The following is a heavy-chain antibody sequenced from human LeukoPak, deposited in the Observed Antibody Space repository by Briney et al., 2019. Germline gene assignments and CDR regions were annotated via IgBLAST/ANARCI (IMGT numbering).Heavy chain of an antibody. CDR3: ARVRGSYSVDY. Sequence: GGSLRLSCAASGFTFSTSPMSWVRQAPGKGLEWVSYISSSGSTIYYADSVKGRFTISRDNAKNSLHLQMNSLRAEDTAVYYCARVRGSYSVDYWGQGTLATVSS. V-gene: IGHV3-48*04. CDR1: GFTFSTSP. D-gene: IGHD1-26*01. CDR2: ISSSGSTI. J-gene: IGHJ4*02.